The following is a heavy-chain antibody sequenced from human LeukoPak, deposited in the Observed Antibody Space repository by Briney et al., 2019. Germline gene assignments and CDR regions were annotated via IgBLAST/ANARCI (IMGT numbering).Heavy chain of an antibody. Sequence: GASVKVSCKASGFTFNDYHIHWVRQAPGQGLEWMGWINAKSGDTKSAQKFQGGVTMTRDTSITTVHMEVNGLRSDDTAVYYCARRGDGYNLDYWGQGTLVTVSS. CDR2: INAKSGDT. CDR3: ARRGDGYNLDY. V-gene: IGHV1-2*02. J-gene: IGHJ4*02. D-gene: IGHD5-24*01. CDR1: GFTFNDYH.